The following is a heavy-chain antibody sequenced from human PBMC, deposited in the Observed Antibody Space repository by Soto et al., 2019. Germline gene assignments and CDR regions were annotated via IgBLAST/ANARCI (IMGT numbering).Heavy chain of an antibody. V-gene: IGHV4-4*02. Sequence: PSETLSLTCAVSGGSISRSNWWSWVRQPPGKGLEWIGEIYHSGSTNYHPSLKSRVTISVDKSKNQFSLKLTSLTAADTAVYYCARSITFDWLFFDNWGQGTPVTVSS. J-gene: IGHJ4*02. D-gene: IGHD3-9*01. CDR1: GGSISRSNW. CDR2: IYHSGST. CDR3: ARSITFDWLFFDN.